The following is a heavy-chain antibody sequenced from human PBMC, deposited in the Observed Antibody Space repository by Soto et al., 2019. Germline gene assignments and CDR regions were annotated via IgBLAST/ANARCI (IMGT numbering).Heavy chain of an antibody. CDR3: ARVGSSWYLGMDV. J-gene: IGHJ6*02. V-gene: IGHV4-61*08. CDR1: GGSISSGGYY. CDR2: IYYSGST. D-gene: IGHD6-13*01. Sequence: SETLSLTCTVSGGSISSGGYYWSWIRQHPGMGLEWIGYIYYSGSTYYNPSLKSRVTISVDTSKNQFSLKLSSVTAADTAVYYCARVGSSWYLGMDVWGQGTTVTVSS.